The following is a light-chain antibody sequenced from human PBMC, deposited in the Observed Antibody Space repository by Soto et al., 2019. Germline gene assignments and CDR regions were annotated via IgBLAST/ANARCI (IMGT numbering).Light chain of an antibody. CDR2: DNN. V-gene: IGLV1-51*01. Sequence: QSVLTQPPSVSAAPGQTVTISCSGSNSNIANNYVSWYQQLPGTAPKLLIYDNNKRPSGIPDRFSASKSGTSATLGITGLQTGDEADYYCGTWDSSLSADIFGGGTKLTVL. CDR3: GTWDSSLSADI. J-gene: IGLJ2*01. CDR1: NSNIANNY.